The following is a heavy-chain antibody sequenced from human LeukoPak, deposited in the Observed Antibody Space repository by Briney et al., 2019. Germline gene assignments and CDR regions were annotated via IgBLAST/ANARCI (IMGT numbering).Heavy chain of an antibody. CDR2: INPNSGGT. Sequence: ASVKVSCKASGYTFTGYYMHWVRQAPGQGLEWMGWINPNSGGTNYAQKFQGRVTMTRDTSTSTVYMELSSLRSEDTAVYYCASAGELNWFDPWGQGTLVTVSS. V-gene: IGHV1-2*02. D-gene: IGHD1-7*01. J-gene: IGHJ5*02. CDR3: ASAGELNWFDP. CDR1: GYTFTGYY.